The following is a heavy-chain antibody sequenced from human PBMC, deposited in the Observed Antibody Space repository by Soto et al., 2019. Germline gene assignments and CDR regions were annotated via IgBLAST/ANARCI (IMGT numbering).Heavy chain of an antibody. D-gene: IGHD1-26*01. CDR3: ARIVGAINYFDY. V-gene: IGHV3-23*01. J-gene: IGHJ4*02. Sequence: PGGSLRLSCAASGFTFSSYAMNWVRQAPGKGLEWVSVISGSGGSTYYADSVKGRFTISRDNSKNTLYLQMNSLRAEDTAVYYCARIVGAINYFDYWGQGTLVTVSS. CDR2: ISGSGGST. CDR1: GFTFSSYA.